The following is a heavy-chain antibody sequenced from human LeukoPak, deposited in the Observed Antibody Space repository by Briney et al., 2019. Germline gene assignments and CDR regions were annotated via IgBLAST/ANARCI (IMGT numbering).Heavy chain of an antibody. CDR2: ISAYNGNT. J-gene: IGHJ6*02. Sequence: ASVKVSCKASGYTFTSYGISWVRQAPGQGLEWMGWISAYNGNTNYAQKLQGRVTMTTDTSTSTAYMEPRSLRSDDTAVYYCARVDPLGVRFLEWFADYYYGMDVWGQGTTVTVSS. CDR3: ARVDPLGVRFLEWFADYYYGMDV. V-gene: IGHV1-18*01. CDR1: GYTFTSYG. D-gene: IGHD3-3*01.